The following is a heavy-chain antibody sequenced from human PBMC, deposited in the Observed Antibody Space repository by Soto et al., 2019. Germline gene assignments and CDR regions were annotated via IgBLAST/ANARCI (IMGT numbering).Heavy chain of an antibody. Sequence: SETLSLTCTVSGASISGFYWSWIRKSAGKGLWWIGRIYATGTTDYNPSLKSRVMMSVDTSKKQFSLKLRSVTAADTAVYYCVRDGTKTLRDWFDPWGQGISVTVS. CDR2: IYATGTT. CDR3: VRDGTKTLRDWFDP. D-gene: IGHD1-1*01. CDR1: GASISGFY. J-gene: IGHJ5*02. V-gene: IGHV4-4*07.